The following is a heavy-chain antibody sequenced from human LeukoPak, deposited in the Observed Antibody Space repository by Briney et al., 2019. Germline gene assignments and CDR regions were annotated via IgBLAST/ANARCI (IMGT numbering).Heavy chain of an antibody. CDR3: ANTQKGGFYSSSS. D-gene: IGHD6-13*01. Sequence: PSETLSLTCTVSGGSISSSSYYWGWIRQPPGKGLEWIGSIYYSGSTYYNPSLKSRVFISVDTSKKQFYLKLNSVTAADTAVYYCANTQKGGFYSSSSWGQGTLVTVSS. V-gene: IGHV4-39*01. CDR2: IYYSGST. J-gene: IGHJ4*02. CDR1: GGSISSSSYY.